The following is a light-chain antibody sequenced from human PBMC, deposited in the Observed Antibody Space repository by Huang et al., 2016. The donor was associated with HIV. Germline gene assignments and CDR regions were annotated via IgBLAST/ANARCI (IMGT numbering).Light chain of an antibody. J-gene: IGKJ5*01. V-gene: IGKV1-39*01. CDR1: QNVNTY. CDR2: AAS. Sequence: DIQMTQSPPSLSASVGDSVTIACRASQNVNTYLNWYQQKPGQAPRLLIFAASRLRGGVPSRCSGSGSGTEFTLTISSLQLEDFATYYCQQRFSTTITFGQGTRLDIK. CDR3: QQRFSTTIT.